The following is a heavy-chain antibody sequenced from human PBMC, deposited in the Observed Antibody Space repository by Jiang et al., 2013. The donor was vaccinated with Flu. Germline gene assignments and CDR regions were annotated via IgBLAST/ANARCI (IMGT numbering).Heavy chain of an antibody. CDR3: ARGWAEWLQTTWGY. V-gene: IGHV1-8*01. CDR1: GYTFINYD. D-gene: IGHD5-24*01. CDR2: MNPNSGNT. J-gene: IGHJ4*02. Sequence: VQLVESGAEVKKPGASVKVSCKASGYTFINYDINWVRQAPGKGLEWMAWMNPNSGNTGYAQEFQGRLSITRDMSINTVYMDLSDLRSEDTAVYYCARGWAEWLQTTWGYWGQGTLVSVSS.